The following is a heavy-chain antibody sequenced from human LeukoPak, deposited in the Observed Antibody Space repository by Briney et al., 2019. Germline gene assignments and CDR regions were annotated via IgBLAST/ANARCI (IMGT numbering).Heavy chain of an antibody. D-gene: IGHD2-2*01. J-gene: IGHJ4*02. CDR3: ARDGEDCSSTSCYGERSLGFDY. V-gene: IGHV1-58*02. CDR2: IVVGSGNT. CDR1: GFTFISSA. Sequence: GASVKVSCKASGFTFISSAMQWVRQARGQRLEWIGWIVVGSGNTNYAQKFQERVTISRDMSTSTAYMELSRLRSDDTAVYYCARDGEDCSSTSCYGERSLGFDYWGQGTLVTVSS.